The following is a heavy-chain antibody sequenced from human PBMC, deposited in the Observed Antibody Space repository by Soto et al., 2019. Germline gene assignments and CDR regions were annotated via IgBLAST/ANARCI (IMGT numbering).Heavy chain of an antibody. CDR2: IKQDGSEK. CDR1: GFTFSSYW. J-gene: IGHJ3*02. D-gene: IGHD1-1*01. Sequence: GGSLRLSCAASGFTFSSYWMSWVRQAPGKGLEWVANIKQDGSEKYYVDSVKGRFTISRDNAKNSLYLQMNSPRAEDTAVYYCARVDPTGDDAFDIWGQGTMVTVSS. V-gene: IGHV3-7*03. CDR3: ARVDPTGDDAFDI.